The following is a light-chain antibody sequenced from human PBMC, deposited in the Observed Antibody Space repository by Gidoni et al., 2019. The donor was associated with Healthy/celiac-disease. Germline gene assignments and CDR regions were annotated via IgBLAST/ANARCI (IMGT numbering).Light chain of an antibody. CDR1: QDISNY. Sequence: DIQMTQSPSSLSASVGDRVTITCQASQDISNYLNWYKQKPGKAPKLLIYDASNLETGVPSRFSGSVSGTDFTFTISSLQPEDIATYYCQQYANLPITFGQGTRLEIK. J-gene: IGKJ5*01. CDR2: DAS. CDR3: QQYANLPIT. V-gene: IGKV1-33*01.